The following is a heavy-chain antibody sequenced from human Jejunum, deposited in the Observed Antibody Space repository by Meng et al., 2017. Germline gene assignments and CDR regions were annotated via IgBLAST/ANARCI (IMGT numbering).Heavy chain of an antibody. CDR3: ARRRYCSGGSCLDYYGMDV. CDR2: ISSTGRTI. D-gene: IGHD2-15*01. CDR1: GFTFSSYE. Sequence: GGSLRLSCAASGFTFSSYEMTWVRQALGKGLEWVSYISSTGRTIYYADSVKGRFTISRDNAKDSLYLQMNSLRAEDTAVYYCARRRYCSGGSCLDYYGMDVWGQGTTVTVSS. V-gene: IGHV3-48*03. J-gene: IGHJ6*02.